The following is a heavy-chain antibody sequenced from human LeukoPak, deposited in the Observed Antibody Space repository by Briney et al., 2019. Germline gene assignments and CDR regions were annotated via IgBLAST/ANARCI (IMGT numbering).Heavy chain of an antibody. CDR1: GGSISSGSYY. CDR2: IYTSGST. Sequence: PSETLSLTCTVSGGSISSGSYYWSWIRQPAGKGLEWIGRIYTSGSTNYNPSLKSRVTISVDTSKNQSSLKLSSVTAADTAVYYCAREDYVRASDVWGKGTTVTISS. CDR3: AREDYVRASDV. V-gene: IGHV4-61*02. D-gene: IGHD3-16*01. J-gene: IGHJ6*04.